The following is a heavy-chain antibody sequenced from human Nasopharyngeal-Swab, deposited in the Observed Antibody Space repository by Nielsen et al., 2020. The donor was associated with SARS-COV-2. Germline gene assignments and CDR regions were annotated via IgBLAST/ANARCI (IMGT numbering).Heavy chain of an antibody. J-gene: IGHJ4*02. CDR1: GFTFSSYW. CDR3: ARGITIFGVDPVGY. Sequence: GESLKISCAASGFTFSSYWMSWVRQAPGKGLEWVANIKQDGSEKYYVDSVKGRFTISRDNAKNSLYLQMNSLRAEDTAVYYCARGITIFGVDPVGYWGQGTLVTVSS. V-gene: IGHV3-7*01. CDR2: IKQDGSEK. D-gene: IGHD3-3*01.